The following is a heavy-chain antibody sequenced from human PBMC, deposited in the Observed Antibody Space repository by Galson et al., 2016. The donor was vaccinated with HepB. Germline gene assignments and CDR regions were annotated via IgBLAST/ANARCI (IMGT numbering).Heavy chain of an antibody. CDR3: ARGDSTGWYRFDS. CDR2: IYHSGST. V-gene: IGHV4-59*01. Sequence: LSLTCTVTGGFINSDYWSWIRRPPGKGLEWIGYIYHSGSTYYNPPLKSRVTISVDTSKNQFSLKLSSVPAADTAVYFCARGDSTGWYRFDSWGQGTLVTVSS. CDR1: GGFINSDY. J-gene: IGHJ4*02. D-gene: IGHD6-19*01.